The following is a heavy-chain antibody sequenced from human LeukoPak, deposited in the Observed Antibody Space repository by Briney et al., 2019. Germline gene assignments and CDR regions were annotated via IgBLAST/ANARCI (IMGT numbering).Heavy chain of an antibody. J-gene: IGHJ4*02. V-gene: IGHV3-48*04. Sequence: PGGSLRLSCAASGITFSSYSMNWVRQAPGKGLEWVSYITTSGTIYYADSVKGRFTISRDNAKNSLYLQMNSLRAEDTAVYYCARDESGFDYWGQGTLVTVSS. CDR3: ARDESGFDY. CDR1: GITFSSYS. CDR2: ITTSGTI.